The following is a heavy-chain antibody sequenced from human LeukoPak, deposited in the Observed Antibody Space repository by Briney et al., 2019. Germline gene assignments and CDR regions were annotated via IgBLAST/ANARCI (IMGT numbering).Heavy chain of an antibody. Sequence: ASVKVSCKASGYTFTGYYMHRVRQAPGQGLEWMGRINPNSGGTNYAQKFQGRVTMTRDTSISTAYVELSRLRSDDTAVYYCAREEQQLVWPDAYYYMDVWGKGTTVTVSS. CDR2: INPNSGGT. CDR1: GYTFTGYY. D-gene: IGHD6-13*01. V-gene: IGHV1-2*06. J-gene: IGHJ6*03. CDR3: AREEQQLVWPDAYYYMDV.